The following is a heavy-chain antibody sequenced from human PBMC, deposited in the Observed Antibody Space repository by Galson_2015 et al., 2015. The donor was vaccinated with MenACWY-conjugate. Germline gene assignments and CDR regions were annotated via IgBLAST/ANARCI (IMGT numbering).Heavy chain of an antibody. V-gene: IGHV3-21*06. D-gene: IGHD3-9*01. CDR1: GFTFNSYS. Sequence: SLRLSCAASGFTFNSYSMYWVRQAPGKGLEWVSSISSGGNYIHYADSVKGRFTISRDNGKNSVYLQMNSLRAEDTAVYYCARDINFDWLPQMGYWGQGTQVTVSS. CDR2: ISSGGNYI. J-gene: IGHJ4*02. CDR3: ARDINFDWLPQMGY.